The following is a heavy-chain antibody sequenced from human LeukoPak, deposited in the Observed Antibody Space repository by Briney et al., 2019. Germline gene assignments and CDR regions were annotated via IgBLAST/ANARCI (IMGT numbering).Heavy chain of an antibody. V-gene: IGHV4-39*01. CDR2: IYRRGST. J-gene: IGHJ6*02. CDR3: ARHVQDLGIKV. Sequence: SETLSLTCTVSGASISSSDSYWSWIRQPPGKGLEWIGSIYRRGSTSYNPSLKSRVTVSEDMSKNHFSLRLSSVAAADTAVYYCARHVQDLGIKVWGQGTTVTVSS. CDR1: GASISSSDSY.